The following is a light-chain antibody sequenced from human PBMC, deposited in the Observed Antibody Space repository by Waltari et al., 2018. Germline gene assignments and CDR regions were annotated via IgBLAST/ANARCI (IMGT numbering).Light chain of an antibody. CDR2: DVS. CDR1: SSDIRNYTF. V-gene: IGLV2-14*03. Sequence: QSALTQPASVSGSPGQSITISCTGTSSDIRNYTFVSWYQQHPGKAPKLIIYDVSNRPSGVSNRFSGSWSGNTASLTISGLQAEDEADYYCNSYTTGSTLTVIFGGGTKLTVL. J-gene: IGLJ2*01. CDR3: NSYTTGSTLTVI.